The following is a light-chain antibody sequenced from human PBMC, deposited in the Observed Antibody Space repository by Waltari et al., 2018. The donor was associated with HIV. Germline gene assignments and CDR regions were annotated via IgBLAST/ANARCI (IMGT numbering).Light chain of an antibody. J-gene: IGLJ3*02. CDR2: QAS. Sequence: SYELTQPPSVSVSPGQTASITCSGDKLGDKYACWYQQKPGKSPVLVIYQASKRPSGIPERFSGSNSGNTATLTISWTQAMDEADYYCQACDSSTAWVFGGGTKLTVL. V-gene: IGLV3-1*01. CDR3: QACDSSTAWV. CDR1: KLGDKY.